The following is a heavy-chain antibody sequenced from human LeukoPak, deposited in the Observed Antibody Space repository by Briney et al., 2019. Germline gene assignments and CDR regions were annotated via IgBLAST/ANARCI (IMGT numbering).Heavy chain of an antibody. D-gene: IGHD3-22*01. CDR2: INPNSGGT. J-gene: IGHJ4*02. V-gene: IGHV1-2*02. CDR3: ARDRDYYDSSGYYYEGYYFDY. CDR1: GYTFTGYY. Sequence: ASVKVSCKASGYTFTGYYMHWVRQAPGQGLEWLGWINPNSGGTNYAQKFQGRVTMTRDTSISTAYMELSRLRSDDTAVYYCARDRDYYDSSGYYYEGYYFDYWGQGTLVTVSS.